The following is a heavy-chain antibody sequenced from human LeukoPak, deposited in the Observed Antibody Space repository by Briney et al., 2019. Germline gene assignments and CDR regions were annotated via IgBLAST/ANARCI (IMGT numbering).Heavy chain of an antibody. D-gene: IGHD2-2*01. Sequence: ASVKVSCKASSYTFTSYGISWVRQAPGQGLEWMGWISAYNGNTNYAQKLQGRVTMTTDTSTSTAYMELRSLKSDDTAVYYCARKNVKGYCSSTSCFGAFDIWGQGTMVTVSS. CDR2: ISAYNGNT. CDR3: ARKNVKGYCSSTSCFGAFDI. J-gene: IGHJ3*02. CDR1: SYTFTSYG. V-gene: IGHV1-18*01.